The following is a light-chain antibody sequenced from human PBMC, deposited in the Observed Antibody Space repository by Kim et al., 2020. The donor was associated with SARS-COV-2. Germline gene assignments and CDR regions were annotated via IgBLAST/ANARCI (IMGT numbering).Light chain of an antibody. J-gene: IGLJ1*01. CDR1: SSDIGGYDY. Sequence: QSALTQPASVSGSPGQSITISCTGTSSDIGGYDYVSWYQQHPGKAPKLMIYDVTNRPSGVSNRFSGSKSDNTASLTISGLQPEDEADYYCSSYTSRTTPSFGTGTKVTVL. CDR3: SSYTSRTTPS. CDR2: DVT. V-gene: IGLV2-14*03.